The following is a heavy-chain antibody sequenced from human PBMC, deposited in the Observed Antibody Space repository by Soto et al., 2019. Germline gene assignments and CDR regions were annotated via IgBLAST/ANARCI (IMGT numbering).Heavy chain of an antibody. CDR1: GFIFSDSA. J-gene: IGHJ4*02. D-gene: IGHD1-26*01. Sequence: EVQLVESGGGLVQPGGSLKLSCAASGFIFSDSAMHWVLQAAGKGLEWVGLIRSKVNSYATSYDASVKGRFTISRDDSKNMVYLQMNSLKIDDTAVYYCTRRGTRDNMGEDYCGQGPLVTVSS. V-gene: IGHV3-73*01. CDR2: IRSKVNSYAT. CDR3: TRRGTRDNMGEDY.